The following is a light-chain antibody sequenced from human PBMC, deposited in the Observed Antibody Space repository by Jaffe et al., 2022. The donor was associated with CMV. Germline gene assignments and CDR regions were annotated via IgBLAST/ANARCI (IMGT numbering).Light chain of an antibody. CDR1: QSISNY. V-gene: IGKV1-39*01. CDR2: SAS. J-gene: IGKJ1*01. CDR3: QQSYSPLWT. Sequence: DIQMTQSPSSLSASVGDRISLTCRASQSISNYLHWYQHRPGQAPRLLIYSASSLQSGVPSRFSGSGSETEFTLTISSLQPEDFATYYCQQSYSPLWTFGQGTKVEIK.